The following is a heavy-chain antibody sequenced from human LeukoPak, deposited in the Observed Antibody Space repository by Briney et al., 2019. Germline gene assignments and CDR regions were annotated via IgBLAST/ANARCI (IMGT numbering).Heavy chain of an antibody. V-gene: IGHV4-34*01. Sequence: SETLSLTCAVYGGSFSGYYWSWIRQPPGKGLEWIGEINHSGSTNYNPSLKSRVTISVDTSKNQFSLKLSSVTAADTAVYYCARHTYSSAAWFDPWGQGTLVTVSS. D-gene: IGHD6-19*01. J-gene: IGHJ5*02. CDR1: GGSFSGYY. CDR2: INHSGST. CDR3: ARHTYSSAAWFDP.